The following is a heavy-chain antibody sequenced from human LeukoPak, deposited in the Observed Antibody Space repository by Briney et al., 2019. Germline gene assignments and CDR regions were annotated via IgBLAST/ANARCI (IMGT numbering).Heavy chain of an antibody. CDR3: AKMEGQRLYDYCMDV. Sequence: GRSLRLSCAASGFTFSSYGMHWVRQAPGTGLEWVAVISYDGSNKYYADSVKGRFTISRDNSKNTLYLHMNSLRADDTAVYYCAKMEGQRLYDYCMDVWGRGTTVTVSS. J-gene: IGHJ6*03. V-gene: IGHV3-30*18. CDR2: ISYDGSNK. CDR1: GFTFSSYG. D-gene: IGHD3-3*01.